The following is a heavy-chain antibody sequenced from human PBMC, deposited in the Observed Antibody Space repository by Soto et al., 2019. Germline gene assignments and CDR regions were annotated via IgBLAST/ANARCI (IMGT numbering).Heavy chain of an antibody. Sequence: GSLRLSCAASGFTFSSYSMNWVRQAPGKGLEWVSSISSSSYIYYADSVKGRFTISRDNAKNSLYLQMNSLRAEDTAVYYCARDTFIVVVTDAISDDGMDVWGQGTTVTVSS. CDR1: GFTFSSYS. J-gene: IGHJ6*02. V-gene: IGHV3-21*01. D-gene: IGHD2-2*02. CDR3: ARDTFIVVVTDAISDDGMDV. CDR2: ISSSSYI.